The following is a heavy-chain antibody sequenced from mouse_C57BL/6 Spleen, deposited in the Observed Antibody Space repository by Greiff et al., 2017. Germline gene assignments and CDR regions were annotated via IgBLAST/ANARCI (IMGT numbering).Heavy chain of an antibody. D-gene: IGHD3-3*01. Sequence: DVQLQESGPELVKPGASVKISCKASGYSFTGYYMNWVKQSPEKSLEWIGEINPSTGGTTYNQKFKAKATLTVDKSSSTAYMQLKSLTSEDSAVYYCARRAELGYWYFDVWGTGTTVTVSS. CDR2: INPSTGGT. V-gene: IGHV1-42*01. CDR3: ARRAELGYWYFDV. CDR1: GYSFTGYY. J-gene: IGHJ1*03.